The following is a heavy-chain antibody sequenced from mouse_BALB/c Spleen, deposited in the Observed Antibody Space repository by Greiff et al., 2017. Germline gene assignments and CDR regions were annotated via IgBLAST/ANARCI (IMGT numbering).Heavy chain of an antibody. V-gene: IGHV8-12*01. CDR2: IYWDDDK. D-gene: IGHD2-4*01. Sequence: QVTLKESGPGILQPSQTLSLTCSFSGFSLSTSGMGVSWIRQPSGKGLEWLAHIYWDDDKRYNPSLKSRLTISKDTSSNQVFLKITSVDTADTATYYCARREGYDYEEYWGQGTTLTVSS. J-gene: IGHJ2*01. CDR1: GFSLSTSGMG. CDR3: ARREGYDYEEY.